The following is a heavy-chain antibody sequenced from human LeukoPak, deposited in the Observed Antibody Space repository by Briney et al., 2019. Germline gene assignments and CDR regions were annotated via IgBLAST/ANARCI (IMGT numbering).Heavy chain of an antibody. CDR2: ITGSGGST. Sequence: GGSLRLSCAASGFSFSNYGMNWVRQAPGKGLEWVSGITGSGGSTYYAGSVKGRFTISRDNSKNTLHLQVNSLRAKDTAVYYCARDRYSSGYYPHLDDYWGQGTLVTVSS. D-gene: IGHD3-22*01. J-gene: IGHJ4*02. CDR1: GFSFSNYG. CDR3: ARDRYSSGYYPHLDDY. V-gene: IGHV3-23*01.